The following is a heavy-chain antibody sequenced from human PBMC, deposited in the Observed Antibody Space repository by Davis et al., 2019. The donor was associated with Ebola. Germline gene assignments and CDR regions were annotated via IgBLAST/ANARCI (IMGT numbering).Heavy chain of an antibody. CDR2: IIPILGIA. J-gene: IGHJ5*02. V-gene: IGHV1-69*02. D-gene: IGHD3-22*01. Sequence: AASVKVSCKASGGTFSSYTISWVRQAPGQGLEWMGRIIPILGIANYAQKFQGRVTITADKSTSTAYMELSSLRSEDTAVYYCARGVTMIVVGWFDPWGQGTLVTVSS. CDR3: ARGVTMIVVGWFDP. CDR1: GGTFSSYT.